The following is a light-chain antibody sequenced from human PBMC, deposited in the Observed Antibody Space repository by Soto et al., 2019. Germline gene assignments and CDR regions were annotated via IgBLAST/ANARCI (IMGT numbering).Light chain of an antibody. J-gene: IGKJ5*01. CDR1: QSVPRSY. CDR3: QQYGSSIT. CDR2: GTS. V-gene: IGKV3-20*01. Sequence: EIVLTQSTGTLSLSPGERATLSCRASQSVPRSYLAWYQQKPGQAPRLLIYGTSSRATGIPDRFSGSGSGTDFTLTISRLEPEDFAVFYCQQYGSSITFGQGTRLAIK.